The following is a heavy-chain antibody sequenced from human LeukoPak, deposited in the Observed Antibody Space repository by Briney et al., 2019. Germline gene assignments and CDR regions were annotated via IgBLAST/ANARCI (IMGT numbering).Heavy chain of an antibody. D-gene: IGHD6-13*01. Sequence: PGGSLRLSCAASGFTFSSYSMNWVRQAPGKGLEWVSLITWDAGSTYYADSVKGRFTISRDNAKNSLYLQMNSLRAEDTALYYCAKTTSSWYVGGIDYWGQGTLVTVSS. CDR3: AKTTSSWYVGGIDY. J-gene: IGHJ4*02. CDR2: ITWDAGST. V-gene: IGHV3-43D*03. CDR1: GFTFSSYS.